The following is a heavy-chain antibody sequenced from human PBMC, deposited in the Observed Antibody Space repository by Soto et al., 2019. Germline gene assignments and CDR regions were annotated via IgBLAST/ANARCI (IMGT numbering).Heavy chain of an antibody. D-gene: IGHD6-13*01. CDR1: GFTFSSYG. V-gene: IGHV3-30*18. J-gene: IGHJ4*02. CDR3: AKARYLRSSSWYGIDY. CDR2: ISYDGSNK. Sequence: QVQLVESGGGVVQPGRSLRLSCAASGFTFSSYGMHWVRQASGKGLEWVAVISYDGSNKYYADSVKGRFTISRDNSKNTLYLQMNSLRAEDTAVYYCAKARYLRSSSWYGIDYWGQGTLVTVSS.